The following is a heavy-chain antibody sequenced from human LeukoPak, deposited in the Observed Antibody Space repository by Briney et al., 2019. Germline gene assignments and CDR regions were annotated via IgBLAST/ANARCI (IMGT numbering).Heavy chain of an antibody. CDR1: GFIFSGFA. V-gene: IGHV3-23*01. D-gene: IGHD3-10*01. Sequence: GRPLRLSCAASGFIFSGFAMSWVRQGPGKGLEWVSAISGSGGSTYNADSVKGRFTISRDNSKNTLYLQMNSLRAEDTAVYYCAKSNSGSYYSLDNWGQGALVTVSS. CDR2: ISGSGGST. J-gene: IGHJ4*02. CDR3: AKSNSGSYYSLDN.